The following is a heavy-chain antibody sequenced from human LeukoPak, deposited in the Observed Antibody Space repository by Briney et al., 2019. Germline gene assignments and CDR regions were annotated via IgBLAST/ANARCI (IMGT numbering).Heavy chain of an antibody. CDR3: ARDSFETDIDY. J-gene: IGHJ4*02. CDR1: GFTFSSYG. V-gene: IGHV3-21*01. D-gene: IGHD1-14*01. CDR2: ISGTSSYI. Sequence: GGSLRLSCAASGFTFSSYGMIWVRQAPGKGLELVSSISGTSSYIYYADSVKGRFTISRDNAKNSLYLQINSLRAEDTAVYYCARDSFETDIDYWGQGTLVTVSS.